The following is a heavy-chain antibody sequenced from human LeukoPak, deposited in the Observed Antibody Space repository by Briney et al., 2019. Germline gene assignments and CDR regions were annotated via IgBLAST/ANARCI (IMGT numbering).Heavy chain of an antibody. V-gene: IGHV4-61*02. D-gene: IGHD2-15*01. CDR3: ARRLLGYCSGGSCYSGYFQH. CDR1: GVSISSGSYY. J-gene: IGHJ1*01. CDR2: IYTSGST. Sequence: SETLSLTCNVSGVSISSGSYYWSWIRQPAGKGLEWIGRIYTSGSTNYNPSLKSRVTISVDTSKNQFSLKLSSVTAADTAVYYCARRLLGYCSGGSCYSGYFQHWGQGTLVTVSS.